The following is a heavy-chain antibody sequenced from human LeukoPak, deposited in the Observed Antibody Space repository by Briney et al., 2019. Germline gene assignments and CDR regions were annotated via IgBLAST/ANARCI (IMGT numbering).Heavy chain of an antibody. V-gene: IGHV1-2*02. D-gene: IGHD6-13*01. CDR1: GYTFTGYY. J-gene: IGHJ4*02. Sequence: GASVKVSCKASGYTFTGYYVHWVRQAPGQGLEWMGWINPNSGGTNYAQKFHGRVTMTRDTSINTTYMELSRLTSDDTAVYYCARVRVLSITAAAHDYWGQGTLVTVSS. CDR3: ARVRVLSITAAAHDY. CDR2: INPNSGGT.